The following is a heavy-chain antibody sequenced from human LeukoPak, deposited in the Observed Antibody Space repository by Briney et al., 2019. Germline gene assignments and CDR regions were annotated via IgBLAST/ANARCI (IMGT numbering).Heavy chain of an antibody. CDR3: ARHGHTSYSSATVDAFDI. V-gene: IGHV5-51*01. D-gene: IGHD6-25*01. CDR1: GYSFTSYW. Sequence: GESLKISCKGSGYSFTSYWIGWVRQMPGKGLEWMGIIYPGDSDTRYSPSFQGQVTISADKSISTAYLQWSSLKASDTAMYYCARHGHTSYSSATVDAFDIWGQGTMVTVSS. CDR2: IYPGDSDT. J-gene: IGHJ3*02.